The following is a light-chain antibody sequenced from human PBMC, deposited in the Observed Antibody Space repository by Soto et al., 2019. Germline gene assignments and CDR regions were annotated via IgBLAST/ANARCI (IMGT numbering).Light chain of an antibody. V-gene: IGKV3-15*01. CDR1: QSINSN. CDR3: QQYGNSPWA. Sequence: EIVMTQSPVTLSVSPGERATLSCRASQSINSNLAWYQQKPGQAPRLLIYGASTRATGIPARFSGSGSGTEFTLTISSLQSEDFAVYYCQQYGNSPWAFGQGTKVDIK. CDR2: GAS. J-gene: IGKJ1*01.